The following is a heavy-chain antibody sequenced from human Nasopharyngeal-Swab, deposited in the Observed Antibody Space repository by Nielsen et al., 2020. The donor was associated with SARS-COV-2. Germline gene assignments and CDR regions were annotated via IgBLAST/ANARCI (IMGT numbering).Heavy chain of an antibody. CDR3: ARDPKVGAPWYYYCGMDV. CDR2: INPSGGST. J-gene: IGHJ6*02. CDR1: GYTFTSYY. Sequence: ASVKVSCKASGYTFTSYYMHWVRQAPGQGLEWMGIINPSGGSTSYAQKFQGRVTMTRDTSTSTVYMELSSLRSEDTAVYYCARDPKVGAPWYYYCGMDVWGQGTTVTVSS. D-gene: IGHD1-26*01. V-gene: IGHV1-46*01.